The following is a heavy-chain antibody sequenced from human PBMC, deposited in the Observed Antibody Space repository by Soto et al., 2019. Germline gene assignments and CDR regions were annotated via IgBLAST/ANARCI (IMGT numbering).Heavy chain of an antibody. J-gene: IGHJ6*02. CDR3: AKAITMVRGVIILRKGYYYYGMDV. CDR2: ISGSGGST. CDR1: GFTFSSYA. D-gene: IGHD3-10*01. V-gene: IGHV3-23*01. Sequence: GGSLSLSCAASGFTFSSYAMSWVRQAPGKGLEWVSAISGSGGSTYYADSVKGRFTISRDNSKNTLYLQMNSLRAEDTAVYYCAKAITMVRGVIILRKGYYYYGMDVWGQGTTVTVSS.